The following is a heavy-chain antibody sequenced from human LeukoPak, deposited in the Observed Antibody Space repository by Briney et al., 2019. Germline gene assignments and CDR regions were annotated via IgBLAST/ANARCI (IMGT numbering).Heavy chain of an antibody. D-gene: IGHD3-22*01. V-gene: IGHV3-30-3*01. CDR1: GFTFSSYA. CDR2: ISYDGSNK. CDR3: AREQYYYDSSGYYFAYYFDY. Sequence: GGSLRLSCAASGFTFSSYAMHWVRKAPGKGLEWVAVISYDGSNKYYADSVKGRFTISRDNSKNTLYLQMNSLRAEDTAMYYCAREQYYYDSSGYYFAYYFDYWGQGTLVTVSS. J-gene: IGHJ4*02.